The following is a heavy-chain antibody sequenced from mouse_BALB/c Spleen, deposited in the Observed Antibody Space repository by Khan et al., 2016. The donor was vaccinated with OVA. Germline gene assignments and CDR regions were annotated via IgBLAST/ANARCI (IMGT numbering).Heavy chain of an antibody. D-gene: IGHD1-1*01. V-gene: IGHV5-6*01. Sequence: EVELVESGGDLVKPGGSLKLSCAASGFTFSTYAMSWVRQTLDKRLEWVATISSGGDYIYYPDSVKGRFTISRDNANNTLYLQMSSLRSEDTAMYYCARHNYGPFAYWGQGTLVTVSA. J-gene: IGHJ3*01. CDR2: ISSGGDYI. CDR3: ARHNYGPFAY. CDR1: GFTFSTYA.